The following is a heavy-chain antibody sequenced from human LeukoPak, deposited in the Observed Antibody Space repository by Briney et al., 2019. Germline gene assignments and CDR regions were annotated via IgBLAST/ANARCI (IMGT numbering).Heavy chain of an antibody. J-gene: IGHJ4*02. D-gene: IGHD2-15*01. CDR1: GFTFSSYA. Sequence: PGGSLRLSCAASGFTFSSYAMHWVRQAPGKGLEWVAVISYDGSNKYYADSVKGRFTISRDNAKNSLYLELNSLRAEDTAVYYCARDKVVGDSYFDSWGQGILVTVSS. CDR2: ISYDGSNK. V-gene: IGHV3-30*04. CDR3: ARDKVVGDSYFDS.